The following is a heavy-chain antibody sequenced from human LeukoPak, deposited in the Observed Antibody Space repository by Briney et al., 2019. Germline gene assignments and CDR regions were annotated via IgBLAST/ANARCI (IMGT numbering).Heavy chain of an antibody. CDR2: INSDGSST. CDR1: GITFSSYW. Sequence: GGSLRLSCAASGITFSSYWMHWVRQAPGKGLVWVSRINSDGSSTSYADSVKGRFTISRDNAKNTLYLQMNSLRAEDTAVYYCAKPPQYDILTGYHTPDYWGQGTLVTVSS. J-gene: IGHJ4*02. CDR3: AKPPQYDILTGYHTPDY. D-gene: IGHD3-9*01. V-gene: IGHV3-74*01.